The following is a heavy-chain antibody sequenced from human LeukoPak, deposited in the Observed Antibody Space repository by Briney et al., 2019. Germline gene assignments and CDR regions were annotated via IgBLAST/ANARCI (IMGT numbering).Heavy chain of an antibody. V-gene: IGHV4-38-2*01. Sequence: SETLSLTCAVSGYSISSGYYWGWIRQPPGKGLEWIGSIYHSGSTYYNPSLKSRATISVDTSKNQFSLKLSSVTAADTAVYYCATGDQVAYCGGDCRSVVDYWGQGTLVTVSS. CDR3: ATGDQVAYCGGDCRSVVDY. CDR2: IYHSGST. CDR1: GYSISSGYY. D-gene: IGHD2-21*01. J-gene: IGHJ4*02.